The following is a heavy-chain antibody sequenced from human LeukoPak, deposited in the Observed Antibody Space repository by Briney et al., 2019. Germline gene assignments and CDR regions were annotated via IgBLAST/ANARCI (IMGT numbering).Heavy chain of an antibody. Sequence: AGSLRLSCAASGFTFSCYWMHWVRQAPGKGLVWVSRINSDGSSTSYAASVKGRFNISRDNAKNTLYLQMSSLRAEDTAVYYCARAGWSSSWYDYWGQGTLVTVSS. D-gene: IGHD6-13*01. CDR3: ARAGWSSSWYDY. J-gene: IGHJ4*02. CDR1: GFTFSCYW. CDR2: INSDGSST. V-gene: IGHV3-74*01.